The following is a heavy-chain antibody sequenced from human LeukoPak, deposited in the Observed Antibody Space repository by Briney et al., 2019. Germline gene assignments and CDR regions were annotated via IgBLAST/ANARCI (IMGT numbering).Heavy chain of an antibody. CDR3: AKRQYCSGGSCYSPKFLYYYYGMDV. CDR1: GYTFTDYY. D-gene: IGHD2-15*01. J-gene: IGHJ6*02. Sequence: ASVKVSYKASGYTFTDYYMHWVRQAPGQGLEWMGWINPNSGGTNYAQKFQGRVTMTRDTSISTAYMELSRLRSDDTAVYYCAKRQYCSGGSCYSPKFLYYYYGMDVWGQGTTVTVSS. V-gene: IGHV1-2*02. CDR2: INPNSGGT.